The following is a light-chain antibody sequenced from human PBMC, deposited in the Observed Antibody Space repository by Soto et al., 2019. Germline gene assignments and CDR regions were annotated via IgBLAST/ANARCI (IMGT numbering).Light chain of an antibody. CDR1: QSVSSY. Sequence: IVKTQSPVTLSVSRGERATLSCRASQSVSSYLAWYQQKPGQAPRLLIYDASNRATGIPARFSGSGSGTDFTLTISSLEPEDFAVYYCQERSNWPPITFGQGTRLEIK. V-gene: IGKV3-11*01. CDR3: QERSNWPPIT. J-gene: IGKJ5*01. CDR2: DAS.